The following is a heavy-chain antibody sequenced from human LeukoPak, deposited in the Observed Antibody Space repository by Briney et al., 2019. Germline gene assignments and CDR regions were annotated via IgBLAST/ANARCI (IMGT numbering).Heavy chain of an antibody. D-gene: IGHD3-22*01. CDR3: ARELMGLTMIVVVNPIDY. J-gene: IGHJ4*02. Sequence: PGGSLRLSCAASGFTFSSYSMNWVRQAPGKGLEWVSSISSTSSYIYYADSVKGRFTISRDNAKNSLFLQMNSLRAKDTAVYYCARELMGLTMIVVVNPIDYWGQGTLVTVSS. CDR2: ISSTSSYI. CDR1: GFTFSSYS. V-gene: IGHV3-21*01.